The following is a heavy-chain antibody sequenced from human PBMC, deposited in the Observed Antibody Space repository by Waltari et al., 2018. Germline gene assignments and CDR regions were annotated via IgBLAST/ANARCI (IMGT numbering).Heavy chain of an antibody. V-gene: IGHV1-46*01. CDR2: INPSGGST. CDR1: GYTFTSYY. Sequence: QVQLVQSGAEVKKPGASVKVSCKASGYTFTSYYMHWVRQAPGQGLEWMGIINPSGGSTSYAQKFQGRVTMTRDTSTSTVYMELSSLRSEDTAVYYCARDGNIAARPWWFDPWGQGTLVTVSS. D-gene: IGHD6-6*01. J-gene: IGHJ5*02. CDR3: ARDGNIAARPWWFDP.